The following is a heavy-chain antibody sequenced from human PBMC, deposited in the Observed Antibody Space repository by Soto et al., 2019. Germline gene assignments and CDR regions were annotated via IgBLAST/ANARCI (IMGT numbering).Heavy chain of an antibody. CDR3: ARGGIVRGVKRYHGRDV. D-gene: IGHD3-10*01. V-gene: IGHV3-21*01. Sequence: KPGGSLRLSCAASGFTFSSYSMNWVRQAPGKGLEWVSSISSSSSYIYYADSVKGRFTISRDNAKNSLYLQMNSLRAEDTAVYYCARGGIVRGVKRYHGRDVWAQGSTATVSS. CDR1: GFTFSSYS. J-gene: IGHJ6*02. CDR2: ISSSSSYI.